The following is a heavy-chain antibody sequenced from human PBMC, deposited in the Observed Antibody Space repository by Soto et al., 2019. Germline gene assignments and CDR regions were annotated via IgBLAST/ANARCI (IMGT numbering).Heavy chain of an antibody. V-gene: IGHV3-21*01. D-gene: IGHD6-13*01. J-gene: IGHJ4*02. Sequence: EVQLVESGGGLVKPGGSLRLSCAASGFTFSSYSMNWVRQAPGKGLEWVSSISSSSYIYYADSVKGQFTISRDNAKNSLYLQVNSLRAEDTAVYYCAREGIAAALDYWGQGTLVTVSS. CDR3: AREGIAAALDY. CDR2: ISSSSYI. CDR1: GFTFSSYS.